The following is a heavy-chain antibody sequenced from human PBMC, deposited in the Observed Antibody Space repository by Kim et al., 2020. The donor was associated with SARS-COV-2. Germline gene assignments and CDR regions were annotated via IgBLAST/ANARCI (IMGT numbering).Heavy chain of an antibody. Sequence: IYHADSVGGRFTISRDNDKNSLYLQMNSLRAEDTAVYYCARGPNYSPFDYWGRGTLVTVSS. J-gene: IGHJ4*02. V-gene: IGHV3-48*03. D-gene: IGHD4-4*01. CDR2: I. CDR3: ARGPNYSPFDY.